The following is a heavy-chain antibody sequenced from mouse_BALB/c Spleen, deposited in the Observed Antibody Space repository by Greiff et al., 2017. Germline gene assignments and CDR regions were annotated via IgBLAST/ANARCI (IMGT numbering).Heavy chain of an antibody. CDR3: ARSGYPYYYAMDY. Sequence: VQLQQSGGGLVKPGGSLKLSCAASGFTFSDYYMYWVRQTPEKRLEWVATISDGGSYTYYPDSVKGRFTISRDNAKNNLYLQMSSLKSEDTAMYYCARSGYPYYYAMDYWGQGTSVTVSS. J-gene: IGHJ4*01. V-gene: IGHV5-4*02. D-gene: IGHD3-1*01. CDR1: GFTFSDYY. CDR2: ISDGGSYT.